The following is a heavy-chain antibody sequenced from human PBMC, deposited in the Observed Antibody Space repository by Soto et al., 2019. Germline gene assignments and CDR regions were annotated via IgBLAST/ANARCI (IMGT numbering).Heavy chain of an antibody. J-gene: IGHJ3*02. Sequence: QVQLQQSGPGLVKPSQTLSLTCAISGDSLFTSGVAWNWIRLSPSRGLEWLGRTYYRSKWSNDYAISLQSRITINPDTAKNPFSRQLTSVTPEDSAVYFCARGINSAFDIWGQGTMVTVSS. CDR1: GDSLFTSGVA. D-gene: IGHD6-13*01. CDR3: ARGINSAFDI. V-gene: IGHV6-1*01. CDR2: TYYRSKWSN.